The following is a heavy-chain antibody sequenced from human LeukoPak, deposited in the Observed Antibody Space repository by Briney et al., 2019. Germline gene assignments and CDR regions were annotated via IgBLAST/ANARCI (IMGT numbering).Heavy chain of an antibody. Sequence: SETLSLTCTVSGYSISSGYYWGWIRQPPGKGLEWIGSIYHSGSTYYNPSLKSRVTISVDTSKNQFSLKLSSVTAADTAVYYCAREGDFWSGYYGGYWGQGTLVTVSS. CDR2: IYHSGST. J-gene: IGHJ4*02. CDR1: GYSISSGYY. CDR3: AREGDFWSGYYGGY. V-gene: IGHV4-38-2*02. D-gene: IGHD3-3*01.